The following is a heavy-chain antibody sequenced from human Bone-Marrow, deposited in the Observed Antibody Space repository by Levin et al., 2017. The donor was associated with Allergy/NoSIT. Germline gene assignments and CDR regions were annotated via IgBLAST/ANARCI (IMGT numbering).Heavy chain of an antibody. Sequence: PGGSLRLSCAPSGMTLDNYAMTWVRQAPGKGLEWVSTITGSGDTTYYADSVKGRFTISRDDSKNTLFLQMDSLRVADTGVYFCAEDAMGGCSTSSEAWFDPWGQGTLVTVSS. D-gene: IGHD2-2*01. J-gene: IGHJ5*02. V-gene: IGHV3-23*01. CDR2: ITGSGDTT. CDR3: AEDAMGGCSTSSEAWFDP. CDR1: GMTLDNYA.